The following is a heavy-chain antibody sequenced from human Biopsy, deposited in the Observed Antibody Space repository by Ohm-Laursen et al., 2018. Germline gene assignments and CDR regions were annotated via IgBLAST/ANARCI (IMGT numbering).Heavy chain of an antibody. Sequence: SETLSLTCTVSGGSISGYHWSWIRKSPGKGLEWLAYISFTWGITSNPSLNGRATMSLDTSTNQFSLRLIYVTAADTAVYYCSRMPHFDYWGQGILVTVSS. CDR2: ISFTWGI. V-gene: IGHV4-59*01. CDR1: GGSISGYH. CDR3: SRMPHFDY. D-gene: IGHD2-2*01. J-gene: IGHJ4*02.